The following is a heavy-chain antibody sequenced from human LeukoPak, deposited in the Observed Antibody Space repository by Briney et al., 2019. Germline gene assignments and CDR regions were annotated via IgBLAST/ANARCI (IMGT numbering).Heavy chain of an antibody. Sequence: SETLSLTCSVSGGSVSSTSYYWAWIRRPPGKGLEWIGSVYYTENTHYNPSLKSRVTISVDTSKNQFSLKLSSVTAADTAVYYCARSHLSVYGDYKVYYGMDVWGQGTTVTVSS. CDR1: GGSVSSTSYY. D-gene: IGHD4-17*01. V-gene: IGHV4-39*01. CDR2: VYYTENT. J-gene: IGHJ6*02. CDR3: ARSHLSVYGDYKVYYGMDV.